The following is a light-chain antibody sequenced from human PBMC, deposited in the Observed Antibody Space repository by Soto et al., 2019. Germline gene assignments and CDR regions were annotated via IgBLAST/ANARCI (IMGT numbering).Light chain of an antibody. CDR1: SGHSSYA. J-gene: IGLJ2*01. CDR2: IYNDGSH. CDR3: QTWGTGIVV. Sequence: QLVLTQSPSASASLGASVKLTCTLSSGHSSYAIAWHQQQPEKGPRYLMKIYNDGSHNKGDGIPDRFSGSSSGAEHYLTISSLQSEDEADYYCQTWGTGIVVFGGGTQLTVL. V-gene: IGLV4-69*01.